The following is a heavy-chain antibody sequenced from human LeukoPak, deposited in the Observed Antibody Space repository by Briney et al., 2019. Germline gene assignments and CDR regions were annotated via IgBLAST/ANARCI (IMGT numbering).Heavy chain of an antibody. J-gene: IGHJ4*02. CDR1: GYTFTSYY. V-gene: IGHV1-46*03. D-gene: IGHD6-25*01. CDR3: ARGDRIAAAGY. CDR2: INPSGGST. Sequence: ASVKVPCKASGYTFTSYYMHWVRQAPGQGLEWMGIINPSGGSTSYAQKFQGRVTMTRDTPTSTVYMELSSLRSEDTAVYYCARGDRIAAAGYWGQGTLVTVSS.